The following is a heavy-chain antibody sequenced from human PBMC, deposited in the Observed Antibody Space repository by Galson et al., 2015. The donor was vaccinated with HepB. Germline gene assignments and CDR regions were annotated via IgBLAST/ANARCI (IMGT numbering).Heavy chain of an antibody. CDR2: IIPILGIA. CDR1: GGTFSSYA. V-gene: IGHV1-69*10. CDR3: ASSSIFGLINIENWFDP. J-gene: IGHJ5*02. Sequence: SVKVSCKASGGTFSSYAISWVRQAPGQGLEWMGGIIPILGIANYAQKFQGRVKITADKSTSTAYMELSSLRSEDTAVYYCASSSIFGLINIENWFDPWGQGTLVTVSS. D-gene: IGHD3/OR15-3a*01.